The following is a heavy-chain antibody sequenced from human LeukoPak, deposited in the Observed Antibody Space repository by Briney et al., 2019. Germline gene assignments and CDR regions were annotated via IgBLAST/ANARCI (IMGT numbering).Heavy chain of an antibody. Sequence: GGSLRLSCAASGFTVSSNSMSWVRQAPGKGLVWVSVIYTGGTTYYADSVKGRFTISRDNSKNTLYLQMNSLRAEDTAVYYCARDVAAPGGVFFDYWGQGTLVTVSS. CDR1: GFTVSSNS. J-gene: IGHJ4*02. V-gene: IGHV3-66*01. CDR3: ARDVAAPGGVFFDY. D-gene: IGHD3-16*01. CDR2: IYTGGTT.